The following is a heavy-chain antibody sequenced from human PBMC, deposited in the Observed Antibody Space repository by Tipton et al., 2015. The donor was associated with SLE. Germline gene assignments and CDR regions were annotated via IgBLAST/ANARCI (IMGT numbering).Heavy chain of an antibody. CDR3: ARDQHSYYDSRGGAFDI. D-gene: IGHD3-22*01. J-gene: IGHJ3*02. CDR1: GGSITSHY. V-gene: IGHV4-59*11. Sequence: TLSLTCSVSGGSITSHYWSWIRQPPGKGLEWIGYIYHSGSTYYNPSLKSRVTISVDTSKNQFSLKLSSVTAADTAVYYCARDQHSYYDSRGGAFDIWGQGTMVTVSS. CDR2: IYHSGST.